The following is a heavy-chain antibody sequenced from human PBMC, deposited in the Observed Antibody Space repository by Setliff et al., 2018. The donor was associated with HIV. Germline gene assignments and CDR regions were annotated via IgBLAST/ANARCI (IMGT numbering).Heavy chain of an antibody. Sequence: SETLSLTCTVSGYSISSGYYWGWIRQPPGKGLEWIGSIYHSGSTYCNPSLKSRVTISVDTSKNQFSLKLSSVTAEDTAVYYCANRLRGYNKWYYFDYWGQGTLVTVS. CDR1: GYSISSGYY. D-gene: IGHD1-1*01. CDR2: IYHSGST. J-gene: IGHJ4*02. V-gene: IGHV4-38-2*02. CDR3: ANRLRGYNKWYYFDY.